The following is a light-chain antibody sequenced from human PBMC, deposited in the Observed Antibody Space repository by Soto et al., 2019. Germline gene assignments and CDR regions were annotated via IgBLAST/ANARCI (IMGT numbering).Light chain of an antibody. CDR3: QQVNYYPFT. V-gene: IGKV1-9*01. CDR2: AEV. Sequence: IHFIXSPSXLXXSXXXXXXXXCRASQGISQYVDWYQQKPGKAPKLLVYAEVVLQDGVPSRFSGTGSATEFILIINGLQPEDFATYYCQQVNYYPFTFGGGTKVDIK. CDR1: QGISQY. J-gene: IGKJ4*01.